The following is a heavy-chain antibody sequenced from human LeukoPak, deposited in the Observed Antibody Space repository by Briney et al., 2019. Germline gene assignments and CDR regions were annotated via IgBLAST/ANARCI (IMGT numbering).Heavy chain of an antibody. Sequence: SVKVSCKASGGTFSSYAISWVRQAPGQGLEWMGGIIPIFGTANYAQKFQGRVTITTDESTSTAYMELSSLRSEDAAVYYCARSKNYYDSSGYYREPPPNWFDPWGQGTLVTVSS. CDR1: GGTFSSYA. CDR2: IIPIFGTA. J-gene: IGHJ5*02. D-gene: IGHD3-22*01. CDR3: ARSKNYYDSSGYYREPPPNWFDP. V-gene: IGHV1-69*05.